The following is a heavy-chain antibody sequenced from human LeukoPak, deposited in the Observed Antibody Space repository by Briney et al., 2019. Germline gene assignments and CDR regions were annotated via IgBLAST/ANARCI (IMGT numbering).Heavy chain of an antibody. CDR1: GFTFSSYW. D-gene: IGHD1-26*01. V-gene: IGHV3-7*01. CDR2: IKQDGSEK. CDR3: ARARWGGSYCCYFDY. Sequence: GGSLRLSCAASGFTFSSYWMSWVRQAPGKGLEGVANIKQDGSEKYYVDSVKGRFTISRDNAKNSLYLQMNRLRAEDTDVYYCARARWGGSYCCYFDYWGQGTLVTVSS. J-gene: IGHJ4*02.